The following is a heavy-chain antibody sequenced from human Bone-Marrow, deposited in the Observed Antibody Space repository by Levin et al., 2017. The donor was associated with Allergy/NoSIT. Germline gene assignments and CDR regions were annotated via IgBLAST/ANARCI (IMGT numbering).Heavy chain of an antibody. V-gene: IGHV1-24*01. CDR2: FDPEDGET. D-gene: IGHD3-3*01. Sequence: ASVKVSCKVSGYTLTELSMHWVRQAPGKGLEWMGGFDPEDGETIYAQKFQGRVTMTEDTSTDTAYMELSSLRSEDTAVYYCATDFLGGGRFDPWGQGTLVTVSS. CDR3: ATDFLGGGRFDP. J-gene: IGHJ5*02. CDR1: GYTLTELS.